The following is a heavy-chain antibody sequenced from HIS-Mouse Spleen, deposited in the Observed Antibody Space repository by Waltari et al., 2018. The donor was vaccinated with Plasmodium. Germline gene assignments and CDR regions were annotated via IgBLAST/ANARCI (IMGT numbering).Heavy chain of an antibody. J-gene: IGHJ1*01. CDR1: GYTFTGHY. CDR3: ARVLGYKAAAGTFVEYFQH. D-gene: IGHD6-13*01. CDR2: INPNSGGT. Sequence: QVQLVPSGAEVKKPGASVKVSCKASGYTFTGHYLHWVRQAPGQGLEWMGWINPNSGGTNYAQKFLGRVTMTRDTSISTAYMELSRLRSDDTAVYYCARVLGYKAAAGTFVEYFQHWGQGTLVTVSS. V-gene: IGHV1-2*02.